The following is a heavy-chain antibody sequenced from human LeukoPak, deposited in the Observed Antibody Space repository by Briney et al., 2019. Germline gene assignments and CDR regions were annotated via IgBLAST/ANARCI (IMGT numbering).Heavy chain of an antibody. Sequence: SETLSLTYAFSGGSISSYDWSWIRQPPGKGLEWIEYMYYSWTTNYNPSLRSRVIISADTSKNQFSLQVSSVTAADTAVYYCARQQIYVDTGLVDYFDYWGQGILVTVSS. CDR3: ARQQIYVDTGLVDYFDY. CDR2: MYYSWTT. V-gene: IGHV4-59*01. J-gene: IGHJ4*02. D-gene: IGHD5-18*01. CDR1: GGSISSYD.